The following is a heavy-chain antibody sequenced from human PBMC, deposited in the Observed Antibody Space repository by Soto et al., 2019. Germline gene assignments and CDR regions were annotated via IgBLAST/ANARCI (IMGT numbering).Heavy chain of an antibody. CDR2: ISWDGGST. V-gene: IGHV3-43*01. CDR3: AKDNGPSGLSDLGLLWFGELSGWFDP. D-gene: IGHD3-10*01. CDR1: GFTFDDYT. Sequence: PGGSLRLSCAASGFTFDDYTMHWVRQAPGKGLEWVSLISWDGGSTYYADSVKGRFTISRDNSKNSLYLQMNSLRTEDTALYYCAKDNGPSGLSDLGLLWFGELSGWFDPWGQGTLVTVSS. J-gene: IGHJ5*02.